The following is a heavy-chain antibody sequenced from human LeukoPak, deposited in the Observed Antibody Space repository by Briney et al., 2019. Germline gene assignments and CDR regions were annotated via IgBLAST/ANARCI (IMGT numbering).Heavy chain of an antibody. D-gene: IGHD1-1*01. V-gene: IGHV1-69*13. J-gene: IGHJ6*04. CDR3: ARGTTGATPVRYYYYGMDV. Sequence: SVKVSCKASGGTFSSYAISWVRQAPGQGLEWMGGIIPIFGTANYAQKFQGRVTITADESTSTAYMELSSLRSEDTAVYYCARGTTGATPVRYYYYGMDVWGKGTTVTVSS. CDR2: IIPIFGTA. CDR1: GGTFSSYA.